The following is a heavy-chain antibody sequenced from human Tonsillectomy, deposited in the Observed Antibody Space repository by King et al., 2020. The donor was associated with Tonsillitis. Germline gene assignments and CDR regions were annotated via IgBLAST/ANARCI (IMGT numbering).Heavy chain of an antibody. Sequence: VQLVQSGGGLVQPGGSLRLSCAASGFTFSSDAISWVRQVPGEGRGVGSAIRGSGGSAYYAYSVKGRFTISRDNSKNTLYLQMNSLRAEDTAVYYCAKAITMIVVVILDYWGQGTLVTVSS. D-gene: IGHD3-22*01. CDR3: AKAITMIVVVILDY. CDR2: IRGSGGSA. CDR1: GFTFSSDA. V-gene: IGHV3-23*04. J-gene: IGHJ4*02.